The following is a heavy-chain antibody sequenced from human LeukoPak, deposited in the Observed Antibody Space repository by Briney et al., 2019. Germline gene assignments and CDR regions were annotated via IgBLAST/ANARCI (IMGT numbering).Heavy chain of an antibody. CDR3: ARDRGGYYYDSSGYYDY. Sequence: GGSLRLSCAASGFTFSSYAMSWVRQAPGKGLEWVSVIYSGGSTYYADSVKGRFTISRDNSKNTLYLQMNSLRAEDTAVYYCARDRGGYYYDSSGYYDYWGQGTLVTVSS. J-gene: IGHJ4*02. V-gene: IGHV3-53*01. CDR2: IYSGGST. D-gene: IGHD3-22*01. CDR1: GFTFSSYA.